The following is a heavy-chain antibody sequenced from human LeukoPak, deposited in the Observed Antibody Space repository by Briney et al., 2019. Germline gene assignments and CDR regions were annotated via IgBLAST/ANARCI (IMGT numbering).Heavy chain of an antibody. J-gene: IGHJ6*02. CDR2: IIPIFGIA. D-gene: IGHD2-2*01. Sequence: ASVKVSCKASGGTFSSYAISWVRQAPGQGLEWMGRIIPIFGIANYAQKFQGRVTITADKSTSTAYMELSSLRSEDTAVYYCARGGIVPAANHYHGTDVWGQGTTVTVSS. CDR3: ARGGIVPAANHYHGTDV. CDR1: GGTFSSYA. V-gene: IGHV1-69*04.